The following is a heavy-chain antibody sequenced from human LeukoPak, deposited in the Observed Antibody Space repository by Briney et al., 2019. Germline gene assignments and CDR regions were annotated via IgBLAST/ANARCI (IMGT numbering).Heavy chain of an antibody. CDR1: GYTFTSYY. D-gene: IGHD2-15*01. CDR2: INPNSGGT. J-gene: IGHJ1*01. CDR3: ARGGQLLLVYFQH. Sequence: ASVKVSCKASGYTFTSYYMHWVRQAPGQGLEWMGIINPNSGGTNYAQKFQGRVTMTRDTSISTAYMELSRLRSDDTAVYYCARGGQLLLVYFQHWGQGTLVTVSS. V-gene: IGHV1-2*02.